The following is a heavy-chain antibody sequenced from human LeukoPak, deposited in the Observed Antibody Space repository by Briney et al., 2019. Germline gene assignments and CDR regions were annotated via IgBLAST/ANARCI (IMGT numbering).Heavy chain of an antibody. V-gene: IGHV4-59*01. J-gene: IGHJ6*02. Sequence: SETLSLTCTVSGGSISSYYWSWIRQPPGKGLEWIGYIYYSGSTNYNPSLKSRVTISVDTSKNQFSLKLSSVTAADTAVYYCARASVPRGMDVWGLGTTVTVSS. CDR1: GGSISSYY. CDR2: IYYSGST. CDR3: ARASVPRGMDV.